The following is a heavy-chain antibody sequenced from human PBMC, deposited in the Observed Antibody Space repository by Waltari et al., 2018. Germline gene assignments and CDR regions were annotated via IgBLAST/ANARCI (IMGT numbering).Heavy chain of an antibody. V-gene: IGHV1-69*12. CDR2: IIPIFGTA. CDR1: GGTFSIYA. J-gene: IGHJ4*02. CDR3: AREVAAAGKYYFDY. D-gene: IGHD6-13*01. Sequence: QVQLVQSGAEVKKPGSSVTVSGKASGGTFSIYAISVVPQAPGQGLEWMGGIIPIFGTANYAQKFQGRVTITADESTSTAYMELSSLRPEDTAVYYCAREVAAAGKYYFDYWGQGTLVTVSS.